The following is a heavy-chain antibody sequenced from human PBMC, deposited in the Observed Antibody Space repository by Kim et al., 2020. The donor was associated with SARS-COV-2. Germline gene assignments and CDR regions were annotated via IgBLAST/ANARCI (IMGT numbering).Heavy chain of an antibody. CDR1: GFTFSDHY. CDR3: ARGLKVGATSSYYGMDV. Sequence: GGSLRLSCAASGFTFSDHYMDWVRQAPGKGLEWVGRTRNKANSYTTEYAASVKGRFTISRDDSKNSLYLQMNSLKTEDTAVYYCARGLKVGATSSYYGMDVWGQGTTVTVSS. V-gene: IGHV3-72*01. D-gene: IGHD1-26*01. CDR2: TRNKANSYTT. J-gene: IGHJ6*02.